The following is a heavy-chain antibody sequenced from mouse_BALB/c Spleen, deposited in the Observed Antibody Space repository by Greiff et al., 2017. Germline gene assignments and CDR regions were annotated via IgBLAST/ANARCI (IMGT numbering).Heavy chain of an antibody. D-gene: IGHD1-2*01. CDR2: INPSSGYT. CDR3: ARSPVTATSDY. CDR1: GYTFTSYT. J-gene: IGHJ2*01. V-gene: IGHV1-4*02. Sequence: QVQLQQSAAELARPGASVKMSCKASGYTFTSYTMHWVKQRPGQGLEWIGYINPSSGYTEYNQKFKDKTTLTADKSSSTAYMQLSSLTSEDSAVYYCARSPVTATSDYWGQGTTLTVSS.